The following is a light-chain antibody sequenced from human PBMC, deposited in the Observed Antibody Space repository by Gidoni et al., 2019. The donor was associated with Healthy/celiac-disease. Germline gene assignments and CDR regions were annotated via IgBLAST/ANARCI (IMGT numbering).Light chain of an antibody. CDR2: EGS. V-gene: IGLV2-23*01. J-gene: IGLJ2*01. Sequence: QSALTQPASVSGSPGQSITISCPGTSSDVGSYNLVSWYQQHPGKAPKLMIYEGSKRPSGGSNRFSGSKSGNTASLTISGLQAEDEADYYCCSYAGSSTPHVVFGGGTKLTVL. CDR3: CSYAGSSTPHVV. CDR1: SSDVGSYNL.